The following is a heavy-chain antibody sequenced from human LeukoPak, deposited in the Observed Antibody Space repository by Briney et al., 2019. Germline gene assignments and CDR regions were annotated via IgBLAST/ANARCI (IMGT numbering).Heavy chain of an antibody. CDR2: VHYSGNA. J-gene: IGHJ5*02. D-gene: IGHD3-16*02. CDR1: GDSIVSSSYY. Sequence: KTSETLSLTCTASGDSIVSSSYYWGWIRQPPGKSLEWIGSVHYSGNAYYNGSLKSRVTISVDTSKNQFSLKLSSVTAADTAVYYCARVLAYYDYVWGSYPHNWFDPWGQGTLVTVSS. V-gene: IGHV4-39*07. CDR3: ARVLAYYDYVWGSYPHNWFDP.